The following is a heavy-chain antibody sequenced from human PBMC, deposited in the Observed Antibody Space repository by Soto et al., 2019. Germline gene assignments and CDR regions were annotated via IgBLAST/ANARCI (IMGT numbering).Heavy chain of an antibody. CDR1: GFTFDDYA. V-gene: IGHV3-9*01. J-gene: IGHJ4*02. CDR3: AKGSFDGSGYLFDY. D-gene: IGHD3-22*01. Sequence: LRLSCAASGFTFDDYAMHWVRQAPGKGLEWVSGISWNSGSIGYADSVKGRFTIARDNAKNSLYLHMHSLRPEDTALYYCAKGSFDGSGYLFDYWGQGXLVTVSS. CDR2: ISWNSGSI.